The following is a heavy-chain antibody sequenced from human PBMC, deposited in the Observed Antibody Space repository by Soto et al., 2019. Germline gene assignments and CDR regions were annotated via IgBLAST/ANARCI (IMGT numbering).Heavy chain of an antibody. CDR2: ISSSSSYI. J-gene: IGHJ6*02. Sequence: PGGSLRLSCASSVFTFISYSMNWVRQAPGKGLEWVSSISSSSSYIYYADSVKGRFTISRDNAKNSLYLQMNSLRAEDTAVYYCARDSCSGGSCYSAYYGMDVWGQGTTVTVSS. V-gene: IGHV3-21*01. D-gene: IGHD2-15*01. CDR1: VFTFISYS. CDR3: ARDSCSGGSCYSAYYGMDV.